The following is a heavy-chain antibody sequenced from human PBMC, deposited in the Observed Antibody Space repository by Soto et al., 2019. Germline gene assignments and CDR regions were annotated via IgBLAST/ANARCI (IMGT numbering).Heavy chain of an antibody. CDR3: ARGRWDLRFDY. CDR2: INHSGST. CDR1: GGSFSGYY. D-gene: IGHD1-26*01. J-gene: IGHJ4*02. Sequence: QVHLQQWGAGLLKPSETLSLTCAVYGGSFSGYYWSWIRQPPGMGLEWIGEINHSGSTNYNPSLKSRVCLVVYTSKNQFSLKLTSVTAADTAVYYCARGRWDLRFDYWRRGILATVSS. V-gene: IGHV4-34*01.